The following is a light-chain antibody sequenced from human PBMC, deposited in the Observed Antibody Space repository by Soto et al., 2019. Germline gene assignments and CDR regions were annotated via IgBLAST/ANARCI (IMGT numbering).Light chain of an antibody. CDR2: EIT. V-gene: IGLV2-14*01. J-gene: IGLJ1*01. Sequence: QSALTQPASVSGSPGQSITISCTGISSDGDDYKDVSWYQQHPGKAPKLMIYEITYRPSGVSNRFSGSKSGNTASLTISGLQAEDEADYYCCSYTSTTTVFGTGTKLTVL. CDR3: CSYTSTTTV. CDR1: SSDGDDYKD.